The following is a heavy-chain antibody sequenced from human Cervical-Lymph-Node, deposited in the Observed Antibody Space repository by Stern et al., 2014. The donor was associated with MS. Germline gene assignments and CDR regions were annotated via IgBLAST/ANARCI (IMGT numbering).Heavy chain of an antibody. Sequence: EDQLVESGGGVVRPGRSLRLSCAASGFTFEDYGMSWVRQAPGKGLEWVAAINWDGGSTAYAGSVQGRFTISRDNAKNSLYLQMNSLRAEDTALYHCARAFCTGGVCYSFPFYGMDVWGQGTTVTVSS. J-gene: IGHJ6*02. CDR1: GFTFEDYG. V-gene: IGHV3-20*01. CDR2: INWDGGST. CDR3: ARAFCTGGVCYSFPFYGMDV. D-gene: IGHD2-8*02.